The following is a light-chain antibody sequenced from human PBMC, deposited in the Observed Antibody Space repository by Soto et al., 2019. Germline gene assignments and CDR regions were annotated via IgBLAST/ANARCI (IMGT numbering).Light chain of an antibody. V-gene: IGLV1-44*01. CDR2: RSD. J-gene: IGLJ3*02. CDR3: TAWDVSLDGRV. CDR1: NSNIGSNT. Sequence: QSVLTQPPSASGTLGQRVTISCSGSNSNIGSNTVNWYQHLPGTTPKLLIYRSDQRPSGIPDRFSGSKYGTSASLDISGLQSEDEADYYCTAWDVSLDGRVFGGGTKPTVL.